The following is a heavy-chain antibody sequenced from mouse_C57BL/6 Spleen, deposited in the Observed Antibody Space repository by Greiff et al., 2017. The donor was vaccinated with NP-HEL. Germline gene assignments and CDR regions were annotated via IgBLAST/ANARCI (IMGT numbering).Heavy chain of an antibody. V-gene: IGHV1-81*01. D-gene: IGHD4-1*02. J-gene: IGHJ4*01. Sequence: VQLQESGAELARPGASVKLSCKASGYTFTSYGISWVKQRTGQGLEWIGEIYPRSGNTYYNEKFKGKATLTADKSSSTAYMELRSLTSEDSAVYFCATSSTASYAMGYWGQGTSVTVSS. CDR2: IYPRSGNT. CDR3: ATSSTASYAMGY. CDR1: GYTFTSYG.